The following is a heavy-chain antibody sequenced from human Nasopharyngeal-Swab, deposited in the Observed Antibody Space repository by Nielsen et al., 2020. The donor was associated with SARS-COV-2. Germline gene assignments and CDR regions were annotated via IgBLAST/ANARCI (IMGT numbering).Heavy chain of an antibody. CDR2: FDPEDGET. J-gene: IGHJ6*02. V-gene: IGHV1-24*01. D-gene: IGHD2-2*01. Sequence: ASVKVSCKVSGYTLTELSMHWVRQAPGKGLEWMGGFDPEDGETIYAQKFQGRVTMTEDTSTDTAYMELSSLRSEDTAVYYCAAGPAAIFSRVGTPYYYGMDVWGQGTTVTVSS. CDR3: AAGPAAIFSRVGTPYYYGMDV. CDR1: GYTLTELS.